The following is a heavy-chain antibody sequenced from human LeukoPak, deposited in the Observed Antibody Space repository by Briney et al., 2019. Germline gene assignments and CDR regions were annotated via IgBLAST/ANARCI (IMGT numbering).Heavy chain of an antibody. Sequence: SETLSLTCAVSGYSISSGYYWGWIRQPPGKGLEWIGSIYHSGSNYYNPSLKSRVTISVDTSKNQFSLKLSSVTAADTAVYYCATLAAAGDFQHWGQGTLVTVSS. CDR2: IYHSGSN. J-gene: IGHJ1*01. V-gene: IGHV4-38-2*01. D-gene: IGHD6-13*01. CDR3: ATLAAAGDFQH. CDR1: GYSISSGYY.